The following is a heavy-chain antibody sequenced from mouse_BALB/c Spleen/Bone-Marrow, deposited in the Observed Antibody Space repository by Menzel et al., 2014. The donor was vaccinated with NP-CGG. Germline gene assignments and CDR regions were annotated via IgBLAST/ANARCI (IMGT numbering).Heavy chain of an antibody. CDR1: GYAFTNYL. J-gene: IGHJ3*01. D-gene: IGHD1-1*01. CDR2: INPGSGGT. Sequence: VKLLESGAELVRPGTSVKVSCKASGYAFTNYLIEWVKQRPGQGLEWIGVINPGSGGTNYNEKLKGKATLTADKSSSTAYMQLSSLTSDDSAVYFCAGRITVVVPPAYWGQGTLVTVSA. V-gene: IGHV1-54*01. CDR3: AGRITVVVPPAY.